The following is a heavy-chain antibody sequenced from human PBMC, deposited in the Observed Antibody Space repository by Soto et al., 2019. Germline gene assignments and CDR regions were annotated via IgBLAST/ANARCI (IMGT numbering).Heavy chain of an antibody. D-gene: IGHD2-15*01. J-gene: IGHJ4*02. CDR2: IKQDGSEK. CDR1: GFTFSSYW. CDR3: ARALRYCSGGSCYFYFDY. Sequence: ESGGGLVQPGGSLRLSCAASGFTFSSYWMSWVRQAPGKGLEWVANIKQDGSEKYYVDSVKGRFTISRDNAKNSLYLQMNSLRAEDTAVYYCARALRYCSGGSCYFYFDYWGQGTLVTVSS. V-gene: IGHV3-7*01.